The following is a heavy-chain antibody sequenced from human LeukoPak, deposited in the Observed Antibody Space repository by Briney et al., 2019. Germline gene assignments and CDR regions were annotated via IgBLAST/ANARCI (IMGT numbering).Heavy chain of an antibody. CDR1: GGSISSYY. D-gene: IGHD3-10*01. J-gene: IGHJ5*02. Sequence: SETLFLTCTVSGGSISSYYWSWIRQPAGKGLEWIGRIYTSGSTNYNPSLKSRVTMSVDTSKNQFSLKLSSVTAADTAVYYCARESYGSGINWFDPWGQGTLVTVSS. V-gene: IGHV4-4*07. CDR3: ARESYGSGINWFDP. CDR2: IYTSGST.